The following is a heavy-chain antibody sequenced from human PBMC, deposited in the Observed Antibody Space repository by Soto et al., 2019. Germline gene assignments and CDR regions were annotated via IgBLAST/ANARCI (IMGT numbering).Heavy chain of an antibody. CDR2: ISGSGGST. J-gene: IGHJ5*02. V-gene: IGHV3-23*01. CDR1: GFTFSSFA. D-gene: IGHD2-15*01. CDR3: AKQAVAVAATTWVDP. Sequence: GGSLRLSCAASGFTFSSFAMNWVRQAPGKGLEWVSAISGSGGSTYYADSVKGRFTISRDNSKNTLYVQMNSLRADDTAVYYCAKQAVAVAATTWVDPWGQGTLVTVSS.